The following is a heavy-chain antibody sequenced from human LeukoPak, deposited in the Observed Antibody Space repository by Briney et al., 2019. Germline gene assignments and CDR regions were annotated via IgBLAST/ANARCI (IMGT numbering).Heavy chain of an antibody. Sequence: GGSLRLSWAASGFTFSSSPMHWLRQAPGQGLEWVAVLSYDGSIKSYADSVKGRFTISRDTSKNTLYLQMNSLRAEDTAVYYCARDLVAGSPDYFDYWGQGTLVTVSS. V-gene: IGHV3-30-3*01. CDR1: GFTFSSSP. CDR2: LSYDGSIK. CDR3: ARDLVAGSPDYFDY. D-gene: IGHD6-19*01. J-gene: IGHJ4*02.